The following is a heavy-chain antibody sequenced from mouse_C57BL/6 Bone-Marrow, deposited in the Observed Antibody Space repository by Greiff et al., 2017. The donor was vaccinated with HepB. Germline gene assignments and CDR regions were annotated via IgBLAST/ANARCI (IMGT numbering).Heavy chain of an antibody. Sequence: VQLQQSGAELVRPGASVKLSCTASGFNIKDDYMHWVKQRPEQGLEWIGWIDPENGDTEYASKFQGKATITADTSSNTAYLQLSSLTSEDTAVYYCTSGSSIFAYWGQGTLVTVSA. CDR3: TSGSSIFAY. D-gene: IGHD1-1*01. CDR2: IDPENGDT. V-gene: IGHV14-4*01. J-gene: IGHJ3*01. CDR1: GFNIKDDY.